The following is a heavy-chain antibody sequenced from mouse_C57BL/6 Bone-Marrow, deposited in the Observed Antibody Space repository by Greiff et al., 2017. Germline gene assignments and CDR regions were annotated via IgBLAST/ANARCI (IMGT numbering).Heavy chain of an antibody. CDR3: ASFSGSLYFDY. Sequence: VQGVESGPELVKPGASVKISCKASGYAFSSSWMNWVKQRPGKGLEWIGRIYPGDGDTNYNGKFKGKATLTADKSSSTAYIQLSSLTSEDSAVYFCASFSGSLYFDYWGQGTTLTVSS. CDR1: GYAFSSSW. V-gene: IGHV1-82*01. CDR2: IYPGDGDT. D-gene: IGHD3-2*02. J-gene: IGHJ2*01.